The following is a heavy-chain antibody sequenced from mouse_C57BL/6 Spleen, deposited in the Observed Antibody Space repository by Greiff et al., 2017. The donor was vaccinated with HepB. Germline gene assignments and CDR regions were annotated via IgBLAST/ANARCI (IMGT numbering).Heavy chain of an antibody. D-gene: IGHD2-4*01. CDR2: ISYSGST. CDR3: ARGGDYDWFAY. V-gene: IGHV3-1*01. J-gene: IGHJ3*01. Sequence: DVKLQESGPGMVKPSQSLSLTCTVTGYSITSGYDWHWIRHFPGNKLEWMGYISYSGSTNYNPSLKSRISITHDTSKNHFFLKLNSVTTEDTATYYCARGGDYDWFAYWGQGTLVTVSA. CDR1: GYSITSGYD.